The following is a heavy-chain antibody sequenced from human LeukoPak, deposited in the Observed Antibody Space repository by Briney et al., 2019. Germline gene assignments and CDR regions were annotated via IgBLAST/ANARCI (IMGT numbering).Heavy chain of an antibody. J-gene: IGHJ6*03. CDR2: ISGSGGST. D-gene: IGHD2-2*01. V-gene: IGHV3-23*01. CDR3: ARVACSNASCLSFDYYYMDV. Sequence: GGSLRLSCTASGFTFSSYAMSWVRQAPGKGLEWVSAISGSGGSTYYADSVKGRFTISRDNSKNTLYLQMNSLRVEDTAVYYCARVACSNASCLSFDYYYMDVWGKGPRSPSP. CDR1: GFTFSSYA.